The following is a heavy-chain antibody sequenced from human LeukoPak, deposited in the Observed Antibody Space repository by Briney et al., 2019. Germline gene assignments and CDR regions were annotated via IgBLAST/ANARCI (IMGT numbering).Heavy chain of an antibody. CDR2: ISGSGGST. CDR1: GFTFSSYA. CDR3: AKHWGYMYYFDY. V-gene: IGHV3-23*01. D-gene: IGHD7-27*01. J-gene: IGHJ4*02. Sequence: PGGSLRLSCAASGFTFSSYAMSWVRQAPGKGLEWVSAISGSGGSTNYADSVKGRFSISRDNSKNTLYLQMNSLRAEDTAVYYCAKHWGYMYYFDYWGQGTLVTVSS.